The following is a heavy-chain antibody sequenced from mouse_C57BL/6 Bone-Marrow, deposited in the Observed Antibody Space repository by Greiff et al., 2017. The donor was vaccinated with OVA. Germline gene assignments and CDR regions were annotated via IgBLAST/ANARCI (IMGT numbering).Heavy chain of an antibody. Sequence: EVQGVESGGGLVQPKGSLKLSCAASGFSFNTYAMNWVRQAPGKGLEWVARIRSKSNNYATYYADSVKDRFTISRDDSESMLYLQMNNLKTEDTAMYYCVGIYYGNYDYFDYWGQGTTLTVSS. CDR3: VGIYYGNYDYFDY. J-gene: IGHJ2*01. D-gene: IGHD2-1*01. CDR2: IRSKSNNYAT. V-gene: IGHV10-1*01. CDR1: GFSFNTYA.